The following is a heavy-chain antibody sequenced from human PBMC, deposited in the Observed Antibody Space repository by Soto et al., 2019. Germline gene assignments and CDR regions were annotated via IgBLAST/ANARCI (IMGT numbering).Heavy chain of an antibody. CDR3: ARTKCSGGSCYSWSLDY. CDR1: GGSITTGGYY. D-gene: IGHD2-15*01. Sequence: SETLSLTCTVSGGSITTGGYYWSWIRQLPGKGLEWIGHRYYSESTYYNPSLKSRVSISLDTSKNQFSLKLSFVTAADTAMYYCARTKCSGGSCYSWSLDYWGQGTPVTVST. J-gene: IGHJ4*02. CDR2: RYYSEST. V-gene: IGHV4-31*03.